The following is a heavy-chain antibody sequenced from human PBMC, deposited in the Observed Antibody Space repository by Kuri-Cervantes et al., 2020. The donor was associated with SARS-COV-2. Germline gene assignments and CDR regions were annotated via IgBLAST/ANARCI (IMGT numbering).Heavy chain of an antibody. CDR1: GFTVSSNY. CDR3: ARDHGIAAAGTSGGFDY. D-gene: IGHD6-13*01. V-gene: IGHV3-66*01. J-gene: IGHJ4*02. CDR2: IYSGGST. Sequence: GGSLRLSCTASGFTVSSNYMSWVRQAPGKGLEWVSVIYSGGSTYYADSVKGRFTISRDNSKNTLYLQMNSLRAADTAVYYCARDHGIAAAGTSGGFDYWGQGTLVTVSS.